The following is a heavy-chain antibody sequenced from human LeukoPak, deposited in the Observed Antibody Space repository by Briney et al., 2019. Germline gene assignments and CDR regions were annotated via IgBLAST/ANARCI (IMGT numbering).Heavy chain of an antibody. D-gene: IGHD3-22*01. CDR3: ARDRRYDSSGYYSTGYYYYMDV. Sequence: PSETLSLTCTVSGGSISSYYWSWIRQPAGKGLEWIGRIYTSGSTNYNPSLKSRVTMSVDMSKNQFSLKLSSVTAADTAVYYCARDRRYDSSGYYSTGYYYYMDVWGKGTTVTVSS. CDR2: IYTSGST. V-gene: IGHV4-4*07. J-gene: IGHJ6*03. CDR1: GGSISSYY.